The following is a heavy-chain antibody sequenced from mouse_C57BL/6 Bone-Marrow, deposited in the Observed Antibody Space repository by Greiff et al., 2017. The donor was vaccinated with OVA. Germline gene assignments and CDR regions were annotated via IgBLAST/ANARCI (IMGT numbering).Heavy chain of an antibody. CDR2: IRSKSNNCAT. CDR1: GFSFNTYA. J-gene: IGHJ2*01. D-gene: IGHD2-14*01. CDR3: VRHEVRGLFDY. V-gene: IGHV10-1*01. Sequence: EVQLVESGGGLVQPKGSLKLSCAASGFSFNTYAMNWVRQAPGKGLEWVARIRSKSNNCATYYADSVKDRFTISRDDSESMLYLQMNNLKTEDTAMYYGVRHEVRGLFDYWGQGTTLTVSS.